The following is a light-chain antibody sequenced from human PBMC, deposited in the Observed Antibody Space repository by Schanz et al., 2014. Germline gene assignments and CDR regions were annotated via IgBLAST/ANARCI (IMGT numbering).Light chain of an antibody. CDR2: DVS. V-gene: IGLV2-14*01. J-gene: IGLJ1*01. CDR1: SSDVGGYNY. Sequence: QSALTQPPSASGSPGQSVTISCTGTSSDVGGYNYVSWYQQHPGKAPQLMIYDVSNRPSGVSNRFSDSKSGNTASLAISGLHAEDEADYYSSSYTSSTSPLVFGTGTKLTV. CDR3: SSYTSSTSPLV.